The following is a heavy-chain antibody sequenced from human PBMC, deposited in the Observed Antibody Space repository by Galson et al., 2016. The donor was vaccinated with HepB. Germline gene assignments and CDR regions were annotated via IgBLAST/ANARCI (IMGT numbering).Heavy chain of an antibody. Sequence: SLRLSCVASGFTFTNYAMSWFRQTPGKGLEWVSTITGSGDRAFYANSVRGRFSISRDNSKDTLFLQLYSLRADDMALYYCARHSEVFGDSKTDYWGQGTLVTVSS. V-gene: IGHV3-23*01. CDR2: ITGSGDRA. J-gene: IGHJ4*02. D-gene: IGHD3-3*01. CDR3: ARHSEVFGDSKTDY. CDR1: GFTFTNYA.